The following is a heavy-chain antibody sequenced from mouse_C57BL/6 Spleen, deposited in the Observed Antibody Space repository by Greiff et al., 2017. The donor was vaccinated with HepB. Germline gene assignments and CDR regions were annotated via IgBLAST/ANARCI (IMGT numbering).Heavy chain of an antibody. CDR3: ARRGDYGVYYAMDY. J-gene: IGHJ4*01. CDR2: IDPSDSYT. V-gene: IGHV1-69*01. D-gene: IGHD2-4*01. Sequence: VKLQQPGAELVMPGASVKLSCKASGYTFTSYWMHWVKQRPGQGLEWIGEIDPSDSYTNYNQKFKGKSTLTVDKSSSTAYMQLSSLTSEDSAVYYCARRGDYGVYYAMDYWGQGTSVTVSS. CDR1: GYTFTSYW.